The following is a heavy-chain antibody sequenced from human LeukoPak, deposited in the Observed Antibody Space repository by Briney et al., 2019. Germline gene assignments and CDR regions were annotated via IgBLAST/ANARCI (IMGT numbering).Heavy chain of an antibody. Sequence: GGSLRLSCAASGFTFSSYEMNWVRQAPGKGLEWVSYVSGSGSTIYYADSVKGRFTISRDISKNTLYLQMNSLRAEDTAVYYCAKDAISAAARGDAFDIWGQGTMVTVSS. V-gene: IGHV3-48*03. CDR2: VSGSGSTI. D-gene: IGHD6-13*01. CDR3: AKDAISAAARGDAFDI. CDR1: GFTFSSYE. J-gene: IGHJ3*02.